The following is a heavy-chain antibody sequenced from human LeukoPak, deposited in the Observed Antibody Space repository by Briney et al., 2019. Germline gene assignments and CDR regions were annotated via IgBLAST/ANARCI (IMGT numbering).Heavy chain of an antibody. V-gene: IGHV1-2*02. CDR2: INPKSGGT. J-gene: IGHJ4*02. D-gene: IGHD6-13*01. CDR3: ARDRGALGSSWYFGFDY. Sequence: GASVRVSCTASGYTFTGSYMHWVRQAPGHGLEWMGWINPKSGGTNYAQKFQGRVTMTRDTSINTAYRELSRLRSDDTAVYYCARDRGALGSSWYFGFDYWGQGTLVTVSS. CDR1: GYTFTGSY.